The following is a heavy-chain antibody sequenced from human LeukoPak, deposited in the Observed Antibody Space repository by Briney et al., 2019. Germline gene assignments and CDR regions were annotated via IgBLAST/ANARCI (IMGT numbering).Heavy chain of an antibody. CDR1: GVAFRGYY. V-gene: IGHV4-34*01. Sequence: PSGTLCLTCAVYGVAFRGYYWSSIREPPGKGLEWFREINHSGSSNYNPSLKSRVTISVDTSKNQFSLKLSSVTAADTAVYYCARAQGTLYYYYGMDIGGQGTTVTVSS. CDR2: INHSGSS. D-gene: IGHD1-1*01. CDR3: ARAQGTLYYYYGMDI. J-gene: IGHJ6*02.